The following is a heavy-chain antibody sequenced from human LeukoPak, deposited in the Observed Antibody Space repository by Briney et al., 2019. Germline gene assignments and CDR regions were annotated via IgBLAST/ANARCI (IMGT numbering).Heavy chain of an antibody. CDR3: ASNYDSWSGPIDY. D-gene: IGHD3-3*01. V-gene: IGHV3-23*01. Sequence: PGGSLRLSCAASGFTFSSYAMSWVRQAPGKGLEWVSAISGSGGSTYYADSVKGRFTISRDNSKNTLYLQMNSLRAEDTAVYYCASNYDSWSGPIDYWGQGTLVTVSS. CDR2: ISGSGGST. J-gene: IGHJ4*02. CDR1: GFTFSSYA.